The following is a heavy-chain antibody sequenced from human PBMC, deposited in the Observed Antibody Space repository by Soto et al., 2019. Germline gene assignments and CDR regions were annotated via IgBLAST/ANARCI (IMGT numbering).Heavy chain of an antibody. V-gene: IGHV1-69*13. J-gene: IGHJ6*02. D-gene: IGHD3-9*01. CDR2: IIPIFGTA. CDR1: GGTFSSYA. CDR3: ARGGDDILTPYYYYGMDV. Sequence: SVKVSCKASGGTFSSYAISWVRQAPGQGLEWMGGIIPIFGTANYAQKFQGRVTITADESTSTAYMELSSLRSEDTAMYYCARGGDDILTPYYYYGMDVWGQGTTVTVSS.